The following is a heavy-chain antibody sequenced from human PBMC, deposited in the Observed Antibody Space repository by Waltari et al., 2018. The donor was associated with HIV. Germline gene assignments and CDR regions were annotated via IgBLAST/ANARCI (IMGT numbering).Heavy chain of an antibody. CDR1: GCTFSGYW. J-gene: IGHJ4*02. CDR3: VRDGPFVDVEY. D-gene: IGHD5-12*01. Sequence: EVQLVESGGGLVQPGGSLRLFCAAPGCTFSGYWMSWVRQAPGKGLEWVANIKEDGGLEYYVDSVKGRFTISRDNPKNLLFLQMNSLRVEDTAVYYCVRDGPFVDVEYWGQGTLVTVSS. V-gene: IGHV3-7*01. CDR2: IKEDGGLE.